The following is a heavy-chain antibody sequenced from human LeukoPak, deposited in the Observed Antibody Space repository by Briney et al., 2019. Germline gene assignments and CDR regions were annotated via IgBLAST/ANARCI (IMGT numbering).Heavy chain of an antibody. CDR3: AIGYCSSTSCYYMDV. Sequence: GASVKVSCKVSGYTLTELSMHWVRQAPGKGLEWMGGLDPEDGETIYAQKFQGRVTMTEDTSTDTAYMELSSLRSEDTAVYYCAIGYCSSTSCYYMDVWGKGTTVTVSS. CDR2: LDPEDGET. J-gene: IGHJ6*03. CDR1: GYTLTELS. D-gene: IGHD2-2*01. V-gene: IGHV1-24*01.